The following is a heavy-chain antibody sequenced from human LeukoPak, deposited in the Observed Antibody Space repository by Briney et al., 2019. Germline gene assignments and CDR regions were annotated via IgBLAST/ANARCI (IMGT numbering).Heavy chain of an antibody. CDR1: GDSISSYY. CDR3: ARDKGRAFDI. Sequence: SETLSLTCTVSGDSISSYYWSWIRQPPGKGLEWIGYIYSSGSTNYNPSLESRVTMSVDTSKNQFSPKLSSVTAADTAVYYCARDKGRAFDIWGQGTVVTVSS. V-gene: IGHV4-59*01. CDR2: IYSSGST. J-gene: IGHJ3*02.